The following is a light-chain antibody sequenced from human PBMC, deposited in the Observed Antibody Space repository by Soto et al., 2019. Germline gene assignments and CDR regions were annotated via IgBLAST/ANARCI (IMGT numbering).Light chain of an antibody. CDR1: QSISSW. J-gene: IGKJ1*01. V-gene: IGKV1-5*01. CDR2: DAS. CDR3: QQYNSYWT. Sequence: DIQITQSPSTLSASVGDRVTITCRASQSISSWLAWYQQKPGKAPKLLIFDASSSDRGVPSRFSASGSRTEFTLTLSSLLQDDVASSSCQQYNSYWTFDQGTKGDIK.